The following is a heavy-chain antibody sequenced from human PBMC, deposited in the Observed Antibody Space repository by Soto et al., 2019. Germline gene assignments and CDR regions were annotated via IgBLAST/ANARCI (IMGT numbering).Heavy chain of an antibody. V-gene: IGHV4-34*01. D-gene: IGHD2-2*01. CDR2: INHSGST. J-gene: IGHJ5*02. Sequence: ETLSLTCAVYGGSFSGYYWSWIRQPPGKGLEWIGEINHSGSTNYNPSLKSRVTISVDTSKNQFSLKLSSVTAADTAVYYCARGYCSSTSCYGRPKNWFDPWGQGTLVTVSS. CDR1: GGSFSGYY. CDR3: ARGYCSSTSCYGRPKNWFDP.